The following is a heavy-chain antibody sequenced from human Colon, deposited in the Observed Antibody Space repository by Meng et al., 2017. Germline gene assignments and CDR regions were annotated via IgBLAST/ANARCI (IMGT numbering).Heavy chain of an antibody. CDR2: IYTSGST. J-gene: IGHJ5*02. Sequence: SETLSLTCTVSGGSISSGSYYWSWIRQPAGKGLEWIGRIYTSGSTNYNPSLKSRVTISVDTSKNQFSLKLSSVTAADTAVYYCARVAVGYYDSSGYYYNWFDPWGQGTRVTVSS. V-gene: IGHV4-61*02. D-gene: IGHD3-22*01. CDR3: ARVAVGYYDSSGYYYNWFDP. CDR1: GGSISSGSYY.